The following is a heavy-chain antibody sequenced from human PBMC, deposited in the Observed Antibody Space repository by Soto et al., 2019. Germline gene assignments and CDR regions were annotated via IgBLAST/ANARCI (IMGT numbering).Heavy chain of an antibody. D-gene: IGHD6-19*01. CDR1: GFTFSSYA. CDR2: ISYDGSNK. Sequence: LRLSCAASGFTFSSYAMHWVRQAPGKGLEWVAVISYDGSNKYYADSVKGRFTISRDNSKNTLYLQMNSLRAEDTAVYYCARDIGTIWYSSGWYGRDYYYGMDVWGQGTTVTVSS. V-gene: IGHV3-30-3*01. J-gene: IGHJ6*02. CDR3: ARDIGTIWYSSGWYGRDYYYGMDV.